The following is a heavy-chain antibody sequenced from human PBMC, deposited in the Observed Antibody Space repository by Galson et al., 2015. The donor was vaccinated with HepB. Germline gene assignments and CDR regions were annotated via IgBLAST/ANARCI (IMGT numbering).Heavy chain of an antibody. Sequence: SETLSLTCTVSGGSISGYYWSWIRQPPEKGLQWIAYMDYSGNANYKPSLQRRVSTSLDTARAQFYLKLTSVTAADTAVYYCARTDAFFFGTGSSPCDSWGQGTLVTVSS. CDR3: ARTDAFFFGTGSSPCDS. J-gene: IGHJ4*02. CDR1: GGSISGYY. V-gene: IGHV4-59*12. CDR2: MDYSGNA. D-gene: IGHD3-10*01.